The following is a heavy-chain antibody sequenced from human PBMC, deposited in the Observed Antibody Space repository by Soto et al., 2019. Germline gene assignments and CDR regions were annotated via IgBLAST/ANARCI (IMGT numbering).Heavy chain of an antibody. Sequence: ASVKVSCKASGYTFTSYAMHWVRQAPGQRLEWMGWISAYNGYTHYAQNLQGRVTMTTDTSTSTAYMELRSLRSDDTAVYYCARFRDSGYELSIWGQGTLVTVSS. V-gene: IGHV1-18*01. CDR2: ISAYNGYT. CDR1: GYTFTSYA. CDR3: ARFRDSGYELSI. D-gene: IGHD5-12*01. J-gene: IGHJ4*02.